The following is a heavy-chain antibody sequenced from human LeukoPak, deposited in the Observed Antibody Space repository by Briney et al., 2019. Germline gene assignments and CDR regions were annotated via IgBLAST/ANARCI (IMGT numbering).Heavy chain of an antibody. CDR3: ARGDAFSGDH. J-gene: IGHJ4*02. CDR2: IHPEGNEK. Sequence: PGGSLRLSCAVSGFSFTNFWMSWVRQAPGRGLEWVANIHPEGNEKYHVESVKGRFTISRDNTKNLLFLQMNGLRVEDTAVYYCARGDAFSGDHWGQGTLVTASS. V-gene: IGHV3-7*04. CDR1: GFSFTNFW.